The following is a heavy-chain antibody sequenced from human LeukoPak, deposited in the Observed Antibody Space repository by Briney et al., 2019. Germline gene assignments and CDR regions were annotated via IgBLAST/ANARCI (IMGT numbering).Heavy chain of an antibody. D-gene: IGHD2-2*01. J-gene: IGHJ6*02. CDR2: INPNSGGT. CDR3: ARDMIGCSSTSCPYYYYYGMDV. Sequence: GASVKVSCKASGGTFSSYAISWVRQAPGQGLEWMGWINPNSGGTNYAQKFQGWVTMTRDTSISTAYMELSRLRSDDTAVYYCARDMIGCSSTSCPYYYYYGMDVWGQGTTVTVSS. V-gene: IGHV1-2*04. CDR1: GGTFSSYA.